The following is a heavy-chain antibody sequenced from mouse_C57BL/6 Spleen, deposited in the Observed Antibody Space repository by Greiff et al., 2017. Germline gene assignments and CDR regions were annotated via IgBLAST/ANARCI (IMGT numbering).Heavy chain of an antibody. CDR1: GFTFTDYY. J-gene: IGHJ4*01. CDR3: ASHAYYIKRYYAMDW. CDR2: IRNKANGYTT. D-gene: IGHD2-5*01. Sequence: EVKLVESGGGLVQPGGSLSLSCAASGFTFTDYYMSWVRQPPGKALEWLGFIRNKANGYTTEYSASVKGRFTISRDNSQSILYLQMNALRAEDSATYYCASHAYYIKRYYAMDWGRQGTSVTI. V-gene: IGHV7-3*01.